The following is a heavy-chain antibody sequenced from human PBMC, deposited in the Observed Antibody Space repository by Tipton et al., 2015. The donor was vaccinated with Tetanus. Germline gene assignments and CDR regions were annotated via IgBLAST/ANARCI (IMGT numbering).Heavy chain of an antibody. Sequence: LRLSCTVSGGSISSSSYYWGWIRQPPGKGLEWIGSIYYSGSTYYNPSLKSRVTISVDTSKNQFSLKLSSVTAADTAVYYCARQVVVGTPYFQHWGQGTLVTVSS. CDR1: GGSISSSSYY. V-gene: IGHV4-39*01. J-gene: IGHJ1*01. CDR2: IYYSGST. CDR3: ARQVVVGTPYFQH. D-gene: IGHD3-22*01.